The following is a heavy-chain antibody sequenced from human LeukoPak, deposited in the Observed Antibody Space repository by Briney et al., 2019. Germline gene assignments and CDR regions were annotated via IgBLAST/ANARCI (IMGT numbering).Heavy chain of an antibody. Sequence: PGGSLRLSCVASGFAFSNVWMHWVRQAPGKGLVWVSRINSGGTSTVYADSVKGRFTISRDDAKNTLYLQMDSLRAEDMAVYYCSSTPAGPEGFWGQGTLVTVSS. J-gene: IGHJ4*02. CDR1: GFAFSNVW. CDR3: SSTPAGPEGF. D-gene: IGHD2-2*01. V-gene: IGHV3-74*01. CDR2: INSGGTST.